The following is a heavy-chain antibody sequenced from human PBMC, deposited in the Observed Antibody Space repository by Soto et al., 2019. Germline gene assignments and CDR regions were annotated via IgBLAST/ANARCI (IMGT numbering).Heavy chain of an antibody. Sequence: QVQLVQSGAEVKKPGSSVKVSCKASGGTFSSYAISWVRQAPGQGLEWMGGIIPIFGTANYAQKFQGRVTITADESTSTAYMEVSSLRSEDTAVYYCASEGAITMTTDHYYYYGMDVWGQGTTVTVSS. V-gene: IGHV1-69*01. D-gene: IGHD3-22*01. CDR3: ASEGAITMTTDHYYYYGMDV. CDR1: GGTFSSYA. J-gene: IGHJ6*02. CDR2: IIPIFGTA.